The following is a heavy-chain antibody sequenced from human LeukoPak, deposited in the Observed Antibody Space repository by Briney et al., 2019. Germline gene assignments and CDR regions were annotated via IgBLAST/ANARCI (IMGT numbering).Heavy chain of an antibody. V-gene: IGHV3-23*01. CDR1: GFNFRGQA. D-gene: IGHD1-26*01. J-gene: IGHJ4*02. Sequence: GGSLRLSCAASGFNFRGQAMSWVRQGPGKGLEWVAGISGRGETSYYADSVQGRFTISRDNSKNTLYLQMNSLRAEDTAVYYCAQWELLSDHDYWGQGTLVTVSS. CDR2: ISGRGETS. CDR3: AQWELLSDHDY.